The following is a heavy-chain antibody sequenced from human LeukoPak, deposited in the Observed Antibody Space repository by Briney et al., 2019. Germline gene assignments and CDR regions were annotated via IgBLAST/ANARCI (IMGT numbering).Heavy chain of an antibody. D-gene: IGHD1-26*01. CDR1: GLTFSDYY. V-gene: IGHV3-11*04. J-gene: IGHJ4*02. CDR2: ISGSGSSI. Sequence: GGSLRLSCAASGLTFSDYYMSWIRQAPGKGLEWVSYISGSGSSIYYADSVKGRFTISRDNAKDSLYLQMNSLRAEDTAVYYCARHPHSGSYQFDYWGQGTLVTVSS. CDR3: ARHPHSGSYQFDY.